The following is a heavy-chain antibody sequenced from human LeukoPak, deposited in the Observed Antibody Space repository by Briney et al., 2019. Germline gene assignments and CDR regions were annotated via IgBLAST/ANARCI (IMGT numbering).Heavy chain of an antibody. D-gene: IGHD3-10*01. V-gene: IGHV3-53*01. Sequence: GGSLRLSCTVSGFTVSSNSMSWVRQAPGKGLEWVSFIYSDNTHYSDSVKGRFTISRDNSKNTLYLQMHSLRAEYTAAYYCAERAGVLPHPYGYGGPGTLVPV. J-gene: IGHJ4*02. CDR3: AERAGVLPHPYGY. CDR2: IYSDNT. CDR1: GFTVSSNS.